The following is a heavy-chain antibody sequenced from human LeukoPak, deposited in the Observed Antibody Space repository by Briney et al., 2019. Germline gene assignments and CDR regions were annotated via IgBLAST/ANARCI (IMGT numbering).Heavy chain of an antibody. Sequence: GGSLRLSCVGSGFTFSNYLMNWVRQAPGRGLEWVAYIRFDGGKKDYADSVKGRFTISRDNSKNTLYLQMNSLRPEDTAAYYCAKKGDNWDYFDYWGQGTLVTVSS. CDR3: AKKGDNWDYFDY. CDR2: IRFDGGKK. D-gene: IGHD1-1*01. V-gene: IGHV3-30*02. CDR1: GFTFSNYL. J-gene: IGHJ4*02.